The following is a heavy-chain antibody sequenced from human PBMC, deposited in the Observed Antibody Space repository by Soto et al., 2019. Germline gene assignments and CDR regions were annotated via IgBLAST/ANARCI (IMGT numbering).Heavy chain of an antibody. J-gene: IGHJ6*02. CDR3: ARESYYGSTPYYYYGMDV. D-gene: IGHD3-10*01. CDR1: GFSFSSYS. Sequence: GVSLRLSCAASGFSFSSYSMNWVRQAPGKGLEWVSYISGSSSTIYYADSVKGRFTISRDNAKNSLYLQMNSLRDEDTGVYYCARESYYGSTPYYYYGMDVWGQGTTVTVSS. CDR2: ISGSSSTI. V-gene: IGHV3-48*02.